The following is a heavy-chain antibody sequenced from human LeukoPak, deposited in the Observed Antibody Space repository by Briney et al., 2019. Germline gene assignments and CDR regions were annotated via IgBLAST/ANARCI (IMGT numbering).Heavy chain of an antibody. CDR1: GYTFTSYD. J-gene: IGHJ6*02. D-gene: IGHD6-13*01. CDR3: ARGGHSSSWYFYYYGMDV. V-gene: IGHV1-8*01. CDR2: MNPNSGYT. Sequence: ASVKVSCKASGYTFTSYDINWVRQATGQGLEWMGWMNPNSGYTGYAQKFQGRVTMTRNTSISTAYMELSSLRSEDTAVYYCARGGHSSSWYFYYYGMDVWGQGTTVTVSS.